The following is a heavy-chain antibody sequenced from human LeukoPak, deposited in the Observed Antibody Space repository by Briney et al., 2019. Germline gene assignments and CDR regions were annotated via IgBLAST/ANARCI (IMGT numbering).Heavy chain of an antibody. CDR1: GLTASSNY. CDR3: ARAYDFWSGLDP. J-gene: IGHJ5*02. CDR2: IYSGGST. V-gene: IGHV3-53*01. Sequence: GSLRLSCAATGLTASSNYMSWVRQAPGKGLGWVSVIYSGGSTYYADSVKGRFTISRDNSKNTLYLQMNSLRAEDTAVYYCARAYDFWSGLDPWGQGTLVTVSS. D-gene: IGHD3-3*01.